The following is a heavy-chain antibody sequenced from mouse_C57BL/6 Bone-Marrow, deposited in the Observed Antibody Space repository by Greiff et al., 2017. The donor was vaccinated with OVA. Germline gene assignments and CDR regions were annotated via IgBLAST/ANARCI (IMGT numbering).Heavy chain of an antibody. Sequence: QVQLKESGPGLVQPSQSLSITCTVSGFSFTSYGVHWVRQSPGKGLEWLGVIWRGGSTDYNAAFMSRLSITKDNSKSQVFFKMNSLQADDTAIYYCAKNFQLGRTHYYAMDYWGQGTSVTVSS. CDR3: AKNFQLGRTHYYAMDY. CDR1: GFSFTSYG. V-gene: IGHV2-5*01. CDR2: IWRGGST. D-gene: IGHD4-1*02. J-gene: IGHJ4*01.